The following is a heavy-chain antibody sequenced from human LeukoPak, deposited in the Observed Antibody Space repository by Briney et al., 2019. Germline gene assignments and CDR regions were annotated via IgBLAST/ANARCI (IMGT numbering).Heavy chain of an antibody. CDR2: LSWNGGNI. J-gene: IGHJ6*02. CDR1: GFTFNDYA. D-gene: IGHD2-21*01. V-gene: IGHV3-9*01. Sequence: GRSLRLSCAASGFTFNDYAMHWVRQVPGKGLEWVSGLSWNGGNIGYADSVKGRFTISRDNAKNSLYLQMNSLRVEDTAFYYCAKGDESRPFYGMEVWGQGTTVTVSS. CDR3: AKGDESRPFYGMEV.